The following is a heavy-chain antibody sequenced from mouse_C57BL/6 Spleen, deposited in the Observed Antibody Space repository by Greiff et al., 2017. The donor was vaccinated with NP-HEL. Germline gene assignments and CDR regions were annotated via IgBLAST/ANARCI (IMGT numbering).Heavy chain of an antibody. J-gene: IGHJ1*03. CDR2: IYPRSGNT. D-gene: IGHD4-1*01. CDR1: GYTFTSYG. V-gene: IGHV1-81*01. Sequence: VQLQESGAELARPGASVKLSCKASGYTFTSYGISWVKQRTGQGLEWIGEIYPRSGNTYYNEKFKGKATLTADKSSSTAYMELRSLTSEDSAVYFCAGEGLGASYWYFDVWGTGTTVTVSS. CDR3: AGEGLGASYWYFDV.